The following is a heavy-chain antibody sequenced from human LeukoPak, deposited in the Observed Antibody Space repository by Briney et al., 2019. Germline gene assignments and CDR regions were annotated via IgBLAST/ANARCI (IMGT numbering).Heavy chain of an antibody. CDR2: IYWDDDK. Sequence: SGPTRVNPTQTLTLTCTFSGFSLTTRGVGVGWIRQPPGKALEWLALIYWDDDKRYSPSLKSRLTITKDTSKNQVVLTMTNMDPVDTATYYCAHRTDLYSSSWYWGYWGQGTLVTVSS. D-gene: IGHD6-13*01. J-gene: IGHJ4*02. V-gene: IGHV2-5*02. CDR1: GFSLTTRGVG. CDR3: AHRTDLYSSSWYWGY.